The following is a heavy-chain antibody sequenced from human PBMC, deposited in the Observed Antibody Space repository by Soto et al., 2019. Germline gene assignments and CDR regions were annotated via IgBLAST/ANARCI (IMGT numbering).Heavy chain of an antibody. D-gene: IGHD6-13*01. J-gene: IGHJ3*02. CDR3: ARDFSGSSYHDAFDI. Sequence: QVQLQESGPGLVKPSETLSLTCTVSGGSISSYYWSWIRQPAGKGLEWIGRIYTSGSTNYNPSLQSRVTMSVDTSKNQVSLKLSAVTAADTAVYCCARDFSGSSYHDAFDIWGQGTMVTVSS. CDR2: IYTSGST. CDR1: GGSISSYY. V-gene: IGHV4-4*07.